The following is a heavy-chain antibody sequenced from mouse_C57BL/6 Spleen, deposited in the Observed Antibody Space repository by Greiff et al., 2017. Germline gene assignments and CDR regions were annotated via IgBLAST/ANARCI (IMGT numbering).Heavy chain of an antibody. CDR2: IYPGSGNT. J-gene: IGHJ2*01. Sequence: VQLQQSGAELVKPGASVKLSCKASGYTFTSYWMHWVKQRPGQGLEWIGWIYPGSGNTKYNEKFKGKATLTVDTSSSTAYMQLSSLTSEDSAVYFCARGESYDYVFDYWGQGTTLTVSS. D-gene: IGHD2-4*01. CDR3: ARGESYDYVFDY. CDR1: GYTFTSYW. V-gene: IGHV1-84*01.